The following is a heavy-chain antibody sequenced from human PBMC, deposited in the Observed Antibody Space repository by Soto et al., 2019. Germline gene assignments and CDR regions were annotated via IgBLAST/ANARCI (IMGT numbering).Heavy chain of an antibody. V-gene: IGHV1-69*08. Sequence: QVQLVQSGAEVKKPGSSVKVSCKASGGTFSSYTISWVRQAPGQGLAWMGRIIPILGIPTYAQKFQGRVTITADKSTGTAYMELSSLRAEDTAVYYCARDSGYCSGGSCHIEGPIDYWGQGTLVTVSS. J-gene: IGHJ4*02. CDR2: IIPILGIP. CDR1: GGTFSSYT. D-gene: IGHD2-15*01. CDR3: ARDSGYCSGGSCHIEGPIDY.